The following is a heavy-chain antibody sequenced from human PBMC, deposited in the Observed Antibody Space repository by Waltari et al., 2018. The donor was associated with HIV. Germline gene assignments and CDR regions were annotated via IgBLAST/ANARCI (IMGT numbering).Heavy chain of an antibody. CDR2: IYRSGTT. Sequence: QVLLQESGPRLVKSSETLSLTCTVSASSISRNYYCGGIRQAPGKGLEWIGSIYRSGTTYYNPSFKTRVTISVNMSKNQYSLKLSSLTAADTAVYYCARDQDYYDSSGYTSYAFDIWGRGTMIIVSS. CDR3: ARDQDYYDSSGYTSYAFDI. J-gene: IGHJ3*02. CDR1: ASSISRNYY. V-gene: IGHV4-38-2*02. D-gene: IGHD3-22*01.